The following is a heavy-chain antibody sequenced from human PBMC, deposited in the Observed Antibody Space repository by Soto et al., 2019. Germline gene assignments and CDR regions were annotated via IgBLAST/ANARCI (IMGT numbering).Heavy chain of an antibody. J-gene: IGHJ6*02. D-gene: IGHD2-15*01. CDR1: GGTFSSYA. CDR3: ARGTDCSGGSCYSAYYGMDV. CDR2: SIPIFGTA. Sequence: QVQLVQSGAEVKKPGSSVKVSCKASGGTFSSYAISWVRQAPGQGLEWMGGSIPIFGTANYAKKFQGRVTINADESKSTAYVEMSSLRSEDTAVYYCARGTDCSGGSCYSAYYGMDVWGQGTTVTVSS. V-gene: IGHV1-69*01.